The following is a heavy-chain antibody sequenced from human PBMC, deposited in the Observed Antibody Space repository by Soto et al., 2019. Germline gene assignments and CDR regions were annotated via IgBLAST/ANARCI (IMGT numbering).Heavy chain of an antibody. Sequence: QVQLVQSGAEVKKPGATVKVSCKASGYTLTSYGISWVRQAPGQGLEWMGWISAHNGNTKYAQKLQGRVTLTTDTSPSTAYMELSSLSSDDTAVYYCARDLGYALCDYWGQGTLVTVSS. CDR2: ISAHNGNT. D-gene: IGHD2-2*01. V-gene: IGHV1-18*01. CDR3: ARDLGYALCDY. CDR1: GYTLTSYG. J-gene: IGHJ4*02.